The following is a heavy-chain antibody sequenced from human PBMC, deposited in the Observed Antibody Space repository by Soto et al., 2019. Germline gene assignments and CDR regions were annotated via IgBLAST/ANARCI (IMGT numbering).Heavy chain of an antibody. J-gene: IGHJ3*02. CDR2: IVVGSGNT. D-gene: IGHD3-22*01. CDR3: AALYYYDSSGYSDAFDI. Sequence: GASVKVSCKASGFTFTSSAVQWVRQARGQRLEWIGWIVVGSGNTNYAQKFQERVTITRDMSTSTAYMELNSLRSEDTAVYYCAALYYYDSSGYSDAFDIWGQGTMVTVSS. CDR1: GFTFTSSA. V-gene: IGHV1-58*01.